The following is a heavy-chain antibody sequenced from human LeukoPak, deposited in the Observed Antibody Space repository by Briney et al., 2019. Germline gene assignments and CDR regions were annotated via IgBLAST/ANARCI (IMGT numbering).Heavy chain of an antibody. CDR2: TSSSGNNI. Sequence: AGGSLRLSCAASGFTFSDYYMSWIRQAPGKGLEWVSYTSSSGNNIYYADSVKGRFTISRDNAENSLYLQMNSLRAEDTAVYYCARDWAGGPHDYWGQGTLVTVSS. CDR3: ARDWAGGPHDY. V-gene: IGHV3-11*04. CDR1: GFTFSDYY. D-gene: IGHD3-10*01. J-gene: IGHJ4*02.